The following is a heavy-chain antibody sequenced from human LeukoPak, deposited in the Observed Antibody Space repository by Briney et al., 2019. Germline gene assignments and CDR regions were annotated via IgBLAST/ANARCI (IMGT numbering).Heavy chain of an antibody. CDR1: GDSVSNNSAA. J-gene: IGHJ4*02. D-gene: IGHD2-8*01. CDR2: TYYRSKWYN. V-gene: IGHV6-1*01. Sequence: SQTLSHTCAIYGDSVSNNSAAWNWIRQSPSRGLEWLGRTYYRSKWYNDYAVSVKSRLTINPDASKNQFSLQLNSVAPEDTAVYYCASTHNNGRYLDYWGQGALVTVSS. CDR3: ASTHNNGRYLDY.